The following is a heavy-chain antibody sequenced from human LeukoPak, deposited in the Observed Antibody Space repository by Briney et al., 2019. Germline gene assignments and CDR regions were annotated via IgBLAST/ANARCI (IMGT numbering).Heavy chain of an antibody. CDR3: ARLMGSAGSPYFQH. D-gene: IGHD3-16*01. CDR2: ISSSGSTI. CDR1: GFTFSDYY. J-gene: IGHJ1*01. Sequence: GGSLRLSCAASGFTFSDYYMSWIRQAPGKGPEWVSYISSSGSTIYYADSVKGRFTISRDNAKNSLYLQMNSLRAEDTAVYYCARLMGSAGSPYFQHWGQGTLVSVSS. V-gene: IGHV3-11*01.